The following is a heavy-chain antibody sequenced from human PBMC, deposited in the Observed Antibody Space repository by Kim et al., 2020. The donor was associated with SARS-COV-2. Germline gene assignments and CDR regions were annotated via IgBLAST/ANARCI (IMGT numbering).Heavy chain of an antibody. V-gene: IGHV1-46*01. CDR3: ATVRSQWNSYGFLAADYYGMDV. CDR1: GYTFTSYY. J-gene: IGHJ6*02. Sequence: ASVKVSCKASGYTFTSYYMHWVRQAPGQGLEWMGIINPSGGSTSYAQKFQGRVTMTRDTSTSTVYMELSSLRSEDTAVYYCATVRSQWNSYGFLAADYYGMDVWGQGTTVTVSS. D-gene: IGHD5-18*01. CDR2: INPSGGST.